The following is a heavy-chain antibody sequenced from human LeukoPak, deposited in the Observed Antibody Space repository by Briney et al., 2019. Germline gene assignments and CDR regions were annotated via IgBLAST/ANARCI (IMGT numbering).Heavy chain of an antibody. D-gene: IGHD6-13*01. CDR3: AREASSSWANWFDP. CDR2: INPNSGGT. Sequence: GASVKVSCKASGYTFTGYYMHWVRQAPGQGLEWMGWINPNSGGTNYAQKFQGRVTMTRDTSISTAYVELSRLRSDDTAVYYCAREASSSWANWFDPWGQGTLVTVSS. V-gene: IGHV1-2*02. CDR1: GYTFTGYY. J-gene: IGHJ5*02.